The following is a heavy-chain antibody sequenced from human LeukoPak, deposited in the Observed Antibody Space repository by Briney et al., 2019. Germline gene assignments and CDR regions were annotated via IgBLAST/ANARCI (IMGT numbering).Heavy chain of an antibody. Sequence: ASVKVPCKASGYTFTGYHMHWVRQAPGQGLEWMGWINPNSGGTNYAQKFQGRVTMTRDTSISTAYMELSRLRSDDTAVYYCARAIVLVVYAVRGAFDIWGQGTMVTVSS. CDR3: ARAIVLVVYAVRGAFDI. CDR1: GYTFTGYH. V-gene: IGHV1-2*02. CDR2: INPNSGGT. D-gene: IGHD2-8*02. J-gene: IGHJ3*02.